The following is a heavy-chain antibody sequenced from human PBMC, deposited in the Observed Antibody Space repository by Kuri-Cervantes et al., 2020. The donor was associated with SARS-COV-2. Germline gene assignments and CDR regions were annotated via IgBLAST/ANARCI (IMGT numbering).Heavy chain of an antibody. D-gene: IGHD3-3*01. CDR2: ISGSGGST. CDR1: GFTFSSYA. Sequence: GESPKISCAASGFTFSSYAMSWVRQAPGKGLEWVSAISGSGGSTYYADSVKGRFTISRDNSKNTLYLQMNSLRAEDTAVYYCAKDPTYYDFWSGPITFYWYFDLWGRGTLVTVSS. J-gene: IGHJ2*01. V-gene: IGHV3-23*01. CDR3: AKDPTYYDFWSGPITFYWYFDL.